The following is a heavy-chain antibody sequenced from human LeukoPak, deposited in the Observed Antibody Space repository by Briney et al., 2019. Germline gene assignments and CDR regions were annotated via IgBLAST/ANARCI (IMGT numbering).Heavy chain of an antibody. CDR3: AKVKADYYDSSGYYADWFDP. D-gene: IGHD3-22*01. CDR2: ISGSGGST. Sequence: GGSLRLSCAASGFTVSSNYMSWVRRAPGKGLEWVSAISGSGGSTYYAGSVKGRFTISRDNSKNTLYLQMNSLRAEDTAVYYCAKVKADYYDSSGYYADWFDPWGQGTLVTVSS. V-gene: IGHV3-23*01. J-gene: IGHJ5*02. CDR1: GFTVSSNY.